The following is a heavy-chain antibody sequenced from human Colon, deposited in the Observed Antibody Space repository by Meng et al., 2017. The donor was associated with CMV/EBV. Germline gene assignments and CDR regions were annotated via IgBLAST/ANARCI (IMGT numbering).Heavy chain of an antibody. D-gene: IGHD3-3*01. Sequence: SGFRFSGCSMRWVRQAPGKGLEWVAVFTYDGINAHYADSIRGRLTISRDNSKNMLYLQMNNLRVEDTAVYYCAREQSSGYYRTSDYWGQGTLVTVSS. J-gene: IGHJ4*02. CDR1: GFRFSGCS. CDR3: AREQSSGYYRTSDY. CDR2: FTYDGINA. V-gene: IGHV3-30*03.